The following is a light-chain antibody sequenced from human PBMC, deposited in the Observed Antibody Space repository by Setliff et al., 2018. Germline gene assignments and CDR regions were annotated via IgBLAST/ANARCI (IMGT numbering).Light chain of an antibody. CDR2: EVS. V-gene: IGLV2-14*01. Sequence: QSALTQPASVSGSPGQSITISCTGTSSDVGGYNYVSWYQQHPGKAPKLMIYEVSDRPSGVSNRFSGSKSGNTASLTISGLQAEDGADYYCSSYASSSIPYVFGSGTKV. CDR1: SSDVGGYNY. CDR3: SSYASSSIPYV. J-gene: IGLJ1*01.